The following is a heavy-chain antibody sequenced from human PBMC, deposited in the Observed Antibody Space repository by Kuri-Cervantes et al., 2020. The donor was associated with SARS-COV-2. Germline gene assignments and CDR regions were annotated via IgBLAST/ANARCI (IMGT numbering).Heavy chain of an antibody. Sequence: GGSLRLSCAASGFSFSSYGMSWVRQAPGKGLEWVGRIKSKTDGGSTDYAEPVKGRFTISRDDSKNTLYLQMNSLKTEDTAVYYCTTPIPAAMLGMHYYGMDVWGQGTTVTVSS. CDR3: TTPIPAAMLGMHYYGMDV. CDR1: GFSFSSYG. CDR2: IKSKTDGGST. V-gene: IGHV3-15*01. J-gene: IGHJ6*02. D-gene: IGHD2-2*01.